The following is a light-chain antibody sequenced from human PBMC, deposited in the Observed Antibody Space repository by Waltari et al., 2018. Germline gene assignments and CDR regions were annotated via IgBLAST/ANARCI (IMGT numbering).Light chain of an antibody. Sequence: QSALTQPASVSGSPGQSITISCTGTSSDVGGYNYVSWYQQHPGKAPKLMIYEVSNRPSAVSNRFSGSKSGNPASLSSSGLQAEHEADYSCSSYTISSTLLFGGGTKLTVL. V-gene: IGLV2-14*01. J-gene: IGLJ2*01. CDR3: SSYTISSTLL. CDR1: SSDVGGYNY. CDR2: EVS.